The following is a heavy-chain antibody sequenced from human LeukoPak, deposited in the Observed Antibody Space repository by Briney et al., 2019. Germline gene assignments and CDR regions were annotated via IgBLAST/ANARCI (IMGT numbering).Heavy chain of an antibody. J-gene: IGHJ4*02. CDR3: AREGRVSGYDFDC. V-gene: IGHV3-74*01. CDR2: INSDGSST. CDR1: GFTFSSYW. Sequence: PGGSLGLSCAASGFTFSSYWMHWVRQAPGKGLVWVSRINSDGSSTTYADSVKGRFTISRDNAKNTLYLQMNSLRVEDTAVYYCAREGRVSGYDFDCWGQGNLVTVSS. D-gene: IGHD5-12*01.